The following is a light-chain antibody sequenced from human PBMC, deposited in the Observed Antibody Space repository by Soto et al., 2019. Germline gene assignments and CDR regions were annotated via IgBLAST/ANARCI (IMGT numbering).Light chain of an antibody. CDR2: GAS. CDR3: QQYNDYPRT. V-gene: IGKV3D-15*01. J-gene: IGKJ5*01. CDR1: ESFRTS. Sequence: EIEMTQSPPTLSVSTGDRATITCRASESFRTSLAWYQHRPGKAPRFLIYGASTRDSGIPARFSGSESGTEFTLTISTLQSEDSALYFCQQYNDYPRTFGQGTQVDIK.